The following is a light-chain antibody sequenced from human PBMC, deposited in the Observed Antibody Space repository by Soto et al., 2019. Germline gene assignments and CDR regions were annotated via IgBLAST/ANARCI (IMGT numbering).Light chain of an antibody. CDR3: QQYTTSSWT. CDR1: QSISAR. Sequence: DIQLTQSPSFLSASVGDRVSINCRASQSISARLAWYQQKPGNDPRLLIYKASTLEIGVPSRFSGSGSGTDFTLTIIRLEPEDFAVYYCQQYTTSSWTFGQGTKVDIK. CDR2: KAS. J-gene: IGKJ1*01. V-gene: IGKV1-5*03.